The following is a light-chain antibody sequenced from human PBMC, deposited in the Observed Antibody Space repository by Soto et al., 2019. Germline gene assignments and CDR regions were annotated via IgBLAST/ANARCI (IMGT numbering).Light chain of an antibody. J-gene: IGLJ1*01. CDR1: SSDGGGYNY. CDR2: DVS. Sequence: SVLPQPASVSGSAGRSITISCTGTSSDGGGYNYVSWYQQHPGKAPKLMIYDVSNRPSGVSNRFSGSKSGNTASLTISGLQAEDEADYYCSSYTSSSTQVFGTGTKVTV. CDR3: SSYTSSSTQV. V-gene: IGLV2-14*01.